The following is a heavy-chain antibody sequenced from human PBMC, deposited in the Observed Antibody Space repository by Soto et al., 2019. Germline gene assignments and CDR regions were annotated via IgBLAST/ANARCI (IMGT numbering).Heavy chain of an antibody. Sequence: EVQLVESGGGLVKPGGSLRLSCAASGFTFSSYSMNWVRQAPGKGLEWVSSISSSSSYIYYADSVKGRFTISRDNAKNSLYLQMNSLRAEDTAVYYCATEYPGAYYDILTGPDVWGKGTTVTVSS. CDR2: ISSSSSYI. V-gene: IGHV3-21*01. CDR3: ATEYPGAYYDILTGPDV. D-gene: IGHD3-9*01. J-gene: IGHJ6*03. CDR1: GFTFSSYS.